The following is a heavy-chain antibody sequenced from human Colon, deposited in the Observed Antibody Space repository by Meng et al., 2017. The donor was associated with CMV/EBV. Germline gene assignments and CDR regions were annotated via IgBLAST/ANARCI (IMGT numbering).Heavy chain of an antibody. CDR1: GFILSSYG. CDR2: ISYDGSNK. J-gene: IGHJ4*02. CDR3: AGVLRGY. Sequence: GGSLRLSCAASGFILSSYGLNWVRQAPGKGLEWVAVISYDGSNKYYADSVKGRFTISRDNSKNTLYLQMNSLRAEDTAVYYCAGVLRGYWGQGTLVTVSS. V-gene: IGHV3-30*03.